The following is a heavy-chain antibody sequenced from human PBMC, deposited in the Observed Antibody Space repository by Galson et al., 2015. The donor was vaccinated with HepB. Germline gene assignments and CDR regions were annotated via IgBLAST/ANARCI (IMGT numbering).Heavy chain of an antibody. Sequence: SLRLSCAASGFTFSSYWMSWVRQAPGKGLEWVANIKQDGSEKYYVDSVKGRFTISRDNAKNSLYLQMNSLRAEDTAVYYCARPLYSSGWYSPFDLWGRGTLATVSS. CDR1: GFTFSSYW. CDR2: IKQDGSEK. J-gene: IGHJ2*01. CDR3: ARPLYSSGWYSPFDL. D-gene: IGHD6-19*01. V-gene: IGHV3-7*03.